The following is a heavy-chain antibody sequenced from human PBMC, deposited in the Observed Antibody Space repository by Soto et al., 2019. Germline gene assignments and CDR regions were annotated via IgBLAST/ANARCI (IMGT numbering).Heavy chain of an antibody. CDR1: GGSISSSSYY. J-gene: IGHJ4*02. D-gene: IGHD3-22*01. CDR3: ASQVSPKYYYDSSGYYLDY. Sequence: SETLSLTCTVSGGSISSSSYYWGWIRQPPGKGLEWIGNIYYSGSTYYNPSLKSRVTISVDTSKNQFSLKLSSVTAADTAVYYCASQVSPKYYYDSSGYYLDYWGQGTLVTVSS. CDR2: IYYSGST. V-gene: IGHV4-39*01.